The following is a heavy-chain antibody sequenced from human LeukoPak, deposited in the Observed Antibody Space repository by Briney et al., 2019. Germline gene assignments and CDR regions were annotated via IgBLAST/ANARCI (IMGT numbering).Heavy chain of an antibody. J-gene: IGHJ4*02. CDR3: AREAMATGMPFDY. D-gene: IGHD5-24*01. CDR2: INPNSGGT. V-gene: IGHV1-2*06. Sequence: ASVKVSCKASGYTFTGYYMHWVRQAPGQGLEWMGRINPNSGGTNYAQKFQGRVTMTRDTSISTAYMELSRLRSDDTAVYYCAREAMATGMPFDYWGREPWSPSPQ. CDR1: GYTFTGYY.